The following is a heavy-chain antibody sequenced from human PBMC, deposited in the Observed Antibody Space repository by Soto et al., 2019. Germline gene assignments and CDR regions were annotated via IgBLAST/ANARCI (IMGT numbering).Heavy chain of an antibody. J-gene: IGHJ6*02. V-gene: IGHV4-39*01. Sequence: PSETLSLTCTVSDGSISSSSHYWGWIRQPPGKGLEWIGSIYYSGSTNYNPSLKSRVTISVDTSKRQFSLKVSSVTAADKAVYYCARVAVGAARSYYYHGMDVWGQGTPVTVS. D-gene: IGHD6-6*01. CDR1: DGSISSSSHY. CDR3: ARVAVGAARSYYYHGMDV. CDR2: IYYSGST.